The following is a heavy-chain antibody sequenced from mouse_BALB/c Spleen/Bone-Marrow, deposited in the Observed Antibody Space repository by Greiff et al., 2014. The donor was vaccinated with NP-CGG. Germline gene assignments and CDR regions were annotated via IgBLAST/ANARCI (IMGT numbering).Heavy chain of an antibody. D-gene: IGHD2-4*01. CDR3: ARDRGLTYFDY. Sequence: DVHLVESGGGLVQPGGSLRLSCATSGFTFTDYYMSWVRQPPGKALEWLGFIRNKANGYTTEYSASVKVRFTISRDNSQSILYLQMNTLRAEDSATYYCARDRGLTYFDYWGQGTTLTVSS. CDR1: GFTFTDYY. CDR2: IRNKANGYTT. J-gene: IGHJ2*01. V-gene: IGHV7-3*02.